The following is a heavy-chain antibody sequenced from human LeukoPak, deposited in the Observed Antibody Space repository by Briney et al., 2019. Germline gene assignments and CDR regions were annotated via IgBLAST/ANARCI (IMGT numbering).Heavy chain of an antibody. D-gene: IGHD3/OR15-3a*01. CDR2: ISDSGGRT. V-gene: IGHV3-23*01. CDR1: GITLSNYG. J-gene: IGHJ4*02. Sequence: GGSLRLSCAVSGITLSNYGMSWVRQAPGKGLEWVAGISDSGGRTNYADSVKGRFTISRDNPKNTLYLQMNSLRAEDTAVYFCAKRGVVTRVILVGFHKETYYFESWGQGALVTVSS. CDR3: AKRGVVTRVILVGFHKETYYFES.